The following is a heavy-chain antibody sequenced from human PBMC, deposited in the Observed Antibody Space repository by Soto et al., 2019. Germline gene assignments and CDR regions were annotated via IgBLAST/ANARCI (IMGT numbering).Heavy chain of an antibody. Sequence: GASVKVSCKASGYTFSDYYVTWVRQAPGHGLEWMGWISPHNDNTNLAQNVKGRVILTTDTSSNTAFLELRSLTSDDTATYYCARVSYGSGGPFDYWGQGTLVTVSS. D-gene: IGHD6-19*01. J-gene: IGHJ4*02. CDR3: ARVSYGSGGPFDY. V-gene: IGHV1-18*01. CDR2: ISPHNDNT. CDR1: GYTFSDYY.